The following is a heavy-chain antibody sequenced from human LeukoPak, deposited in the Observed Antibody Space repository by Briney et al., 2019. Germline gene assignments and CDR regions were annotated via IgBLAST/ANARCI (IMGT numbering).Heavy chain of an antibody. Sequence: SETLSLTCTVSGGSISSYYWSWIRQPAGNGLEWIGRIYTSGSTNYNPSLKSRVTMSVDTSKNQFSLKLSSVTAADTAVYYCATLYYYDSSGNYYIDYWGQGTLVTVSS. CDR2: IYTSGST. J-gene: IGHJ4*02. V-gene: IGHV4-4*07. CDR3: ATLYYYDSSGNYYIDY. D-gene: IGHD3-22*01. CDR1: GGSISSYY.